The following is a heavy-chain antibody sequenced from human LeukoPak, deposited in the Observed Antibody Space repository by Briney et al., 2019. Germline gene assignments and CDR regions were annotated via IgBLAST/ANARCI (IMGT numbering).Heavy chain of an antibody. CDR3: AKDFRIVGATDLDY. CDR1: GFTFSSYA. Sequence: GGSLRLSCAASGFTFSSYAMSWVRQAPGKGLEWVSAISGSGGSTYYADSVKGRFTISSDNSKNTLYLQMNSLRAEDTAVYYCAKDFRIVGATDLDYWGQGTLVTVSS. J-gene: IGHJ4*02. V-gene: IGHV3-23*01. D-gene: IGHD1-26*01. CDR2: ISGSGGST.